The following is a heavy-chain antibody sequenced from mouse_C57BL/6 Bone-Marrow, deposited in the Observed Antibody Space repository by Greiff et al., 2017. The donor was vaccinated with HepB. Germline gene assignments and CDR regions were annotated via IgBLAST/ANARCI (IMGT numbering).Heavy chain of an antibody. D-gene: IGHD1-1*01. V-gene: IGHV1-52*01. Sequence: QVQLQQPGAELVRPGSSVKLSCKASGYTFTSYWMHWVKQSPIQGLEWIGNIDPSDSETHYNQKFKDKATLTVDKSSSTAYMQLSSLTSEDSAVYYCARHELLRGYFDVWGTGTTVTVSS. CDR1: GYTFTSYW. CDR2: IDPSDSET. J-gene: IGHJ1*03. CDR3: ARHELLRGYFDV.